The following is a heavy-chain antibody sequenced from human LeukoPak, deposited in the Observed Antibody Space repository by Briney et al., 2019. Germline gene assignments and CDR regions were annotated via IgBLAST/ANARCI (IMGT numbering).Heavy chain of an antibody. J-gene: IGHJ4*02. CDR2: ISSSDGTI. CDR1: GFSFSSYS. D-gene: IGHD3-22*01. Sequence: GGSLRLSCAASGFSFSSYSMNWVRQAPGKGLEWVSYISSSDGTIYYADSVKGRFTISRDNAKNSLYLQMNSLRAADTAVYYCARDSVHYYDSSGYSYYFDYWGQGTLVTVSS. CDR3: ARDSVHYYDSSGYSYYFDY. V-gene: IGHV3-48*01.